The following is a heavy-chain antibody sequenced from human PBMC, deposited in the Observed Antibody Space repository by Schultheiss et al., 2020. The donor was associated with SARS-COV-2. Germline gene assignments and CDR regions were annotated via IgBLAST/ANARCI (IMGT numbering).Heavy chain of an antibody. Sequence: SETLSLTCTVSGGSISSGGYYWSWIRQHPGKGLEWIGSIYHSGSTYYNPSLKSRVTISVDTSKNQFSLKLSSVTAADTAVYYCARVGGGYCSGGSCYSDWFDPWGQGTLVTVSS. CDR3: ARVGGGYCSGGSCYSDWFDP. CDR2: IYHSGST. CDR1: GGSISSGGYY. D-gene: IGHD2-15*01. V-gene: IGHV4-39*07. J-gene: IGHJ5*02.